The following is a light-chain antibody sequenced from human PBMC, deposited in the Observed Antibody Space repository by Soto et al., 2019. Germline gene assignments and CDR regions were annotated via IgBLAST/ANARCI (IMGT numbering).Light chain of an antibody. CDR2: AAS. Sequence: DIQLTQSPSFLSAAVEDRVTITCRASQGCSSYLAWYQQNPGKAPKLLIYAASTVQSRVPSRFSGRGSGTEFTLTISSLQPKDFATYYCQQLTSYPITFGQGTRLEIK. CDR1: QGCSSY. J-gene: IGKJ5*01. CDR3: QQLTSYPIT. V-gene: IGKV1-9*01.